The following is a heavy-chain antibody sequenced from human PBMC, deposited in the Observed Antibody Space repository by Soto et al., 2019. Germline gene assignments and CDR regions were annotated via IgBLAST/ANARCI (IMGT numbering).Heavy chain of an antibody. CDR2: IYYSRNT. D-gene: IGHD5-18*01. Sequence: SETLSLTCFASGGSISSGDYYWTWIRQPPGKGLEWIGNIYYSRNTYYNPSLKSRVTISVDTSKSQFSLKVSSVTAADTALYFCARELSGYSYGPGDMYWGQGTLVTVST. CDR1: GGSISSGDYY. J-gene: IGHJ4*02. V-gene: IGHV4-30-4*01. CDR3: ARELSGYSYGPGDMY.